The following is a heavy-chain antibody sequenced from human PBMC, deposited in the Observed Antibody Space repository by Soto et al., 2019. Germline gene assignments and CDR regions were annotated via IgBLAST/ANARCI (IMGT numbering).Heavy chain of an antibody. J-gene: IGHJ5*02. CDR3: ALFESDDDVWGSFRS. V-gene: IGHV1-69*13. Sequence: SVKVSCKASGGIFSNYGFSWVRQAPVQGLEWMGGIIPLFGKPSYAQKFQGRLIISADASTNRAYLDLYSLTTEDAGIYYCALFESDDDVWGSFRSWGQGTPVTVSS. CDR1: GGIFSNYG. CDR2: IIPLFGKP. D-gene: IGHD3-16*01.